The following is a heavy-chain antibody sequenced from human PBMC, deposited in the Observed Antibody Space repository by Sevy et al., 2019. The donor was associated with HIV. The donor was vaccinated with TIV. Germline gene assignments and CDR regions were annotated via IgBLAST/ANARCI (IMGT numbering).Heavy chain of an antibody. CDR2: ISSSSSTI. D-gene: IGHD6-6*01. Sequence: GGSLRLSCAASGFTFSSYSMNWVRQAPGRGLEGVSYISSSSSTIYYADSVKGRFTISRDNAKNSLYLQMNSLRAEDTAVYYCASDPEQSMGQFDYWGQGTLVTVSS. V-gene: IGHV3-48*01. CDR3: ASDPEQSMGQFDY. J-gene: IGHJ4*02. CDR1: GFTFSSYS.